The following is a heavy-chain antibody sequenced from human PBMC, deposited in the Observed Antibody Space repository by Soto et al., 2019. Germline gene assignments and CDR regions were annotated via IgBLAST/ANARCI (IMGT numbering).Heavy chain of an antibody. J-gene: IGHJ6*02. CDR3: AATGGHYFGLDV. D-gene: IGHD2-8*02. CDR2: IMPMLGTT. V-gene: IGHV1-69*13. CDR1: RDTFRTSA. Sequence: SVKVSCKAFRDTFRTSAISWVRQAPGQGLEWLGGIMPMLGTTSYAQKFNGRVTITADDSTTTAFLEVRSLTSDDSGTYFCAATGGHYFGLDVWGQGTTVTVSS.